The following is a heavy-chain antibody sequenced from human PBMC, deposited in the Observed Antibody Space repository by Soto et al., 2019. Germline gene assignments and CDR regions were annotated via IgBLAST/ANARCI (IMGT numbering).Heavy chain of an antibody. CDR3: ARQPVIVVAPLDY. CDR2: IWYDGSNK. Sequence: GGSLRLSCAASGFTFSSYGMHWVRQAPGKGLEWVAVIWYDGSNKYYADSVKGRFTISRDNSKNTLYLQMNSLRAEDTAVYYCARQPVIVVAPLDYWGQGTLVTVSS. D-gene: IGHD3-22*01. CDR1: GFTFSSYG. J-gene: IGHJ4*02. V-gene: IGHV3-33*01.